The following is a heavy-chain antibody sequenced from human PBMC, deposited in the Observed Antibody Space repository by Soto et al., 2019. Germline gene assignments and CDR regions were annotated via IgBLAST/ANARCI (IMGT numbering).Heavy chain of an antibody. Sequence: ESGGGLIQPGGSLRLSCAVSGFIFSNYAMSWVRQAPGKGLEWVSAISGSGGNTYYADSVRGRFTISRDNPKNALYLQMNNLRAEDTAVYYCAKEHRVITSGDAFDIWGQGTMVTVSS. D-gene: IGHD3-3*01. CDR3: AKEHRVITSGDAFDI. CDR2: ISGSGGNT. CDR1: GFIFSNYA. J-gene: IGHJ3*02. V-gene: IGHV3-23*01.